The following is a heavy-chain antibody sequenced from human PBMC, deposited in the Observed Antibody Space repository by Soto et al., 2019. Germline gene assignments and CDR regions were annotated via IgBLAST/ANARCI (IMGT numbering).Heavy chain of an antibody. J-gene: IGHJ6*02. CDR1: GGTFSSYA. CDR3: ASDRTQLVVPLNNYYYYYGMDV. CDR2: IIPIFGTA. V-gene: IGHV1-69*01. Sequence: QVQLVQSGAEVKKPGSSVKVSCKASGGTFSSYAISWVRQAPGQGLEWMGGIIPIFGTANYAQKFQGRVTITADESTSTAYMELSSLRSEDTAVYYCASDRTQLVVPLNNYYYYYGMDVWGQGTTVTVSS. D-gene: IGHD2-2*01.